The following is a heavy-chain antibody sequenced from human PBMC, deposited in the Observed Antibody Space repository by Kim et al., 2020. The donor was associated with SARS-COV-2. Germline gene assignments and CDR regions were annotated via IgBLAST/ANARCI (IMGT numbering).Heavy chain of an antibody. CDR3: ARVAAAEGYYYYGMDV. Sequence: SETLSLTCTVSGGSISSGSYYWSWIRQPAGKGLEWIGRIYTSGSTNYNPSLKSRVTISVDTSKNQFSLKLSSVTAADTAVYYCARVAAAEGYYYYGMDVWGQGTTVTVSS. CDR1: GGSISSGSYY. V-gene: IGHV4-61*02. J-gene: IGHJ6*02. D-gene: IGHD6-13*01. CDR2: IYTSGST.